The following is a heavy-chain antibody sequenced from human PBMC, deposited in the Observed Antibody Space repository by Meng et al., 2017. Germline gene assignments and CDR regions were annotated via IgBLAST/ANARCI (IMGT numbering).Heavy chain of an antibody. CDR3: ARAPLADSGWQDY. V-gene: IGHV1-2*06. Sequence: ASVKVSYKASGYTFTGYYMHWVRQDPGQGREWMGRINPNSGGTNYAQKFQGRVTMTRDTSISTAYMELSRLRSDDAAVYYCARAPLADSGWQDYWAQGTLVTVSS. CDR1: GYTFTGYY. CDR2: INPNSGGT. J-gene: IGHJ4*02. D-gene: IGHD6-19*01.